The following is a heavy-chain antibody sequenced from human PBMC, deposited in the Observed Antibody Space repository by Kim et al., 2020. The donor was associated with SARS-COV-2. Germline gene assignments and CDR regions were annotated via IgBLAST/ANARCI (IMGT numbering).Heavy chain of an antibody. D-gene: IGHD3-10*02. V-gene: IGHV3-48*02. CDR1: GFSFITYG. CDR3: ARDAESVHDFDY. CDR2: INSPGSSI. J-gene: IGHJ4*02. Sequence: GGSLRLSCATSGFSFITYGMNWVRQAPGKGLEWIADINSPGSSIYYADSVKGRFTISRDNVKKTVVLQMNSLRDEDTAVYYCARDAESVHDFDYWGEG.